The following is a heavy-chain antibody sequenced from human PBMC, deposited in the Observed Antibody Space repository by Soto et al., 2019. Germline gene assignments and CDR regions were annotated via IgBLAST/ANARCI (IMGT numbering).Heavy chain of an antibody. CDR3: ARVSGLGGGWTLDY. Sequence: EVQLVESGGGLVQPGGSLRLSCAASGFTFSDYYMDWVRQAPGKGLEWVGRTRHRTASYTTEYATSVKGRFTISRDDSRNSLYLQMNSLKIEDTAVYYCARVSGLGGGWTLDYWGQGTLVTVSS. CDR1: GFTFSDYY. V-gene: IGHV3-72*01. D-gene: IGHD1-26*01. J-gene: IGHJ4*02. CDR2: TRHRTASYTT.